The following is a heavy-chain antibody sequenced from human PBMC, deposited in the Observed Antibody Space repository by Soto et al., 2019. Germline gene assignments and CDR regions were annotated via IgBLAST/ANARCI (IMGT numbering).Heavy chain of an antibody. CDR2: IYHSGTT. CDR1: GTSISNSNW. J-gene: IGHJ4*02. V-gene: IGHV4-4*02. CDR3: AVPGAGDFDY. D-gene: IGHD6-13*01. Sequence: QVQPQESGPGLVEPSGTLSLTCAVSGTSISNSNWWSWVRQSPGKGLEWIGEIYHSGTTNCNPSLKSRLTISVDKSKNQFFLRLTSVTAADTAVYYCAVPGAGDFDYWGQGTLVTVSS.